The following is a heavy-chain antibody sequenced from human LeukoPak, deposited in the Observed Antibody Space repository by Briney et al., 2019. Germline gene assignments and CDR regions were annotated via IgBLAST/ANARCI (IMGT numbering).Heavy chain of an antibody. CDR1: GYTFTDYY. CDR2: INPNSGDT. V-gene: IGHV1-2*02. J-gene: IGHJ4*02. D-gene: IGHD3-16*01. CDR3: ATQRGSYLWGTDFDY. Sequence: ASVKVSCKASGYTFTDYYMHWVRQAPGQGLEWMGWINPNSGDTKYAQKFQGRVTMTRDTSISTAYMELSRLRSDDTAVYYCATQRGSYLWGTDFDYWGQGTLVTVSP.